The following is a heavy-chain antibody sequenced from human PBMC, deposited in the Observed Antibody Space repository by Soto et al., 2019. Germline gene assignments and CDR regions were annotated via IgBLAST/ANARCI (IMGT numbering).Heavy chain of an antibody. J-gene: IGHJ6*02. D-gene: IGHD3-9*01. CDR3: ARGKVWDDILTGYYPYYYHYGMAV. CDR1: GDSVSSNSAA. Sequence: SQTLSLTCAISGDSVSSNSAAWNWIRQSPSRGLEWLGRTYYRSKWYNDYAVSVKSRITINPDTSKNQFSLQLNSVTPEDTAVYYCARGKVWDDILTGYYPYYYHYGMAVWGQGTTVTVSS. CDR2: TYYRSKWYN. V-gene: IGHV6-1*01.